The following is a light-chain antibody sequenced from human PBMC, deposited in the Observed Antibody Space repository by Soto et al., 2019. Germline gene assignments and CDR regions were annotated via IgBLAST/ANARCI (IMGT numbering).Light chain of an antibody. J-gene: IGLJ2*01. CDR1: NSNIGSKP. V-gene: IGLV1-44*01. Sequence: QSVLTQPPSASGTPGQRVTISCSGGNSNIGSKPVHWYRQLPGTAPKLLSYSNNQRPSGVPDRFFGYKSGTSAALAISGLRADGDDDYYSAVWDGSLNGRVFVGGTKVTVL. CDR3: AVWDGSLNGRV. CDR2: SNN.